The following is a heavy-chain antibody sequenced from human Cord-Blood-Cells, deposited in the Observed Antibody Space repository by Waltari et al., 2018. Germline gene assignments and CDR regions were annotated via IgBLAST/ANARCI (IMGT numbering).Heavy chain of an antibody. J-gene: IGHJ4*02. V-gene: IGHV3-30-3*01. D-gene: IGHD3-3*01. CDR3: ARDFAFDYYFDY. CDR2: ISYDGSNK. Sequence: QVQLVESGGGVVQPGRSLSLPCAAPGFTFSSYPMHWFRQAPGKGLEWVAVISYDGSNKYYADSVKGRFTISRDNSKNTLYLQMNSLRAEDTAVYYCARDFAFDYYFDYWGQGTLVTVSS. CDR1: GFTFSSYP.